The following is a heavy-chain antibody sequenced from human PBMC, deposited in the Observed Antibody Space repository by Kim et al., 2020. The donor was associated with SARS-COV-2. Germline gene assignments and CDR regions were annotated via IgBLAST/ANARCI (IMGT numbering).Heavy chain of an antibody. V-gene: IGHV3-33*01. CDR2: IWYDGSNK. J-gene: IGHJ6*03. CDR3: ARDSGQLRFLEWLSQQLSVYMDV. D-gene: IGHD3-3*01. CDR1: GFTFSSYG. Sequence: GGSLRLSCAASGFTFSSYGMHWVRQAPGKGLEWVAVIWYDGSNKYFADSVKGRFTISRDNSKNTLYLQMKSLRAEDTAVYYCARDSGQLRFLEWLSQQLSVYMDVWGKGTTITVYS.